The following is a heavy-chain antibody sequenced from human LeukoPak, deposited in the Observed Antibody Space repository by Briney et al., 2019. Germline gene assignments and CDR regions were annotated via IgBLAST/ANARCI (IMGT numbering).Heavy chain of an antibody. D-gene: IGHD5-12*01. CDR3: ARLARYNYYYYMDV. CDR1: GGSFSGYY. V-gene: IGHV4-34*01. CDR2: INHSGST. J-gene: IGHJ6*03. Sequence: KPSETLSLTCAVYGGSFSGYYWSWIRQPPGKGLEWIGEINHSGSTNYNPSLKSRVTISVDTSKNQFSLKLSSVTTADTAVYYCARLARYNYYYYMDVWGKGTTVTISS.